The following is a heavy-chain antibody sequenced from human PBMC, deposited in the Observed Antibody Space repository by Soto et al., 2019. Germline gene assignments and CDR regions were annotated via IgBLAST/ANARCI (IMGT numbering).Heavy chain of an antibody. D-gene: IGHD1-26*01. J-gene: IGHJ5*02. CDR2: ISYSGST. Sequence: PSETLSLTCTVSGGSISPYYWSWIRQPPGKGLEWIGYISYSGSTSYNPSLESRVTISVDTSKNQFSLKLSSVTAADTAVYYCARVGVGDTNWFEPWGQGTLVTVSS. V-gene: IGHV4-59*01. CDR3: ARVGVGDTNWFEP. CDR1: GGSISPYY.